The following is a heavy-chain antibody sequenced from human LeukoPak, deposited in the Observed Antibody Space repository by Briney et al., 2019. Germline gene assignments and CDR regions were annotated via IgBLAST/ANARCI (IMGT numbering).Heavy chain of an antibody. Sequence: GESLKISCKGSGYSFTSYWIRWVRQMPGKGLGWMGRIDPSDSYTNYSPSFQGHVTISADKSISTAYLQWSSLKASDTAMYYCARHDSGYDFPLDYWGQGTLVTVSS. J-gene: IGHJ4*02. CDR3: ARHDSGYDFPLDY. CDR2: IDPSDSYT. V-gene: IGHV5-10-1*01. CDR1: GYSFTSYW. D-gene: IGHD5-12*01.